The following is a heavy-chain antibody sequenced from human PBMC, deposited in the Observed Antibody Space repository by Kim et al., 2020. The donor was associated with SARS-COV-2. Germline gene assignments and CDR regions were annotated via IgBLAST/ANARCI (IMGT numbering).Heavy chain of an antibody. J-gene: IGHJ2*01. CDR3: ARVGVGGRYCSSTVAQSCYGSWYFDL. V-gene: IGHV7-4-1*02. Sequence: ASVKVSCKASGYTFTSYAMNWVRQAPGQGLEWMGWINTNTGNPTYAQGFTGRFVFSLDTSVSTAYLQISSLKAEDTAVYYCARVGVGGRYCSSTVAQSCYGSWYFDLWGRGTLVTVSS. D-gene: IGHD2-2*01. CDR2: INTNTGNP. CDR1: GYTFTSYA.